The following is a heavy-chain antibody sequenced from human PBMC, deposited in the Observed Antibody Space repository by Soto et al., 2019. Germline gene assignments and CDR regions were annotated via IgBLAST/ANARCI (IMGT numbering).Heavy chain of an antibody. J-gene: IGHJ4*02. CDR3: VRDRYSSGWFGDF. CDR1: AFSFTSDE. V-gene: IGHV3-48*03. Sequence: LRLSCAVSAFSFTSDEMNWVRQAPGKGLEWVAYISTSGNTIYYADSVKGRFTISRDNAKNSLYLQMNSLRVEDTAVYYCVRDRYSSGWFGDFWGQGTPVTVSS. CDR2: ISTSGNTI. D-gene: IGHD6-19*01.